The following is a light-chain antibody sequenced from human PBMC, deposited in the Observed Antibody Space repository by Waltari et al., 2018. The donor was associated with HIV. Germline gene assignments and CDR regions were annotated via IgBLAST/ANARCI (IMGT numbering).Light chain of an antibody. V-gene: IGKV1-5*03. CDR3: QQYSSYAWT. CDR2: EAS. CDR1: QSVDCW. Sequence: DTQMTQSPSTLSTSIGDRITITCRASQSVDCWLAWYQQKPGKAPKLLISEASSLKSGVPSRFSGGGSGSEFTLTVSSLQPDDFATYYCQQYSSYAWTFGQGTRVEIK. J-gene: IGKJ1*01.